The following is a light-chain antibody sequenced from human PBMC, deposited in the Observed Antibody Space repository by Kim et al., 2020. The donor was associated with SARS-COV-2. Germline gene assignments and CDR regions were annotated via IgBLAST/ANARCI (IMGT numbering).Light chain of an antibody. V-gene: IGLV1-40*01. Sequence: QSVLTQPPSVSGAPGQRVTISCTGSISNIGAGYDVHWYQQLPATAPKLLIYGNSNRPSGVPDRFSGSKSDTSASLAITGLQAEDEADYYCQSYDNSLSGYVFGSGTKVTVI. CDR3: QSYDNSLSGYV. J-gene: IGLJ1*01. CDR2: GNS. CDR1: ISNIGAGYD.